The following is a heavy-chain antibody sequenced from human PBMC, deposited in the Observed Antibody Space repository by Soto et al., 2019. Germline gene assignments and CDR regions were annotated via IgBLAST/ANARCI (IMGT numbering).Heavy chain of an antibody. D-gene: IGHD6-25*01. J-gene: IGHJ3*02. Sequence: PGESLKLSCQAFGYNFTHYWVGRVRQMPAKGLEWMGVIYPGDSDISYSPSFQGQVIISADKSISTAYLQWSSLKASDTAMYYCAILSSYIPSGGYYNRHDALDIWGQGAMVT. V-gene: IGHV5-51*01. CDR3: AILSSYIPSGGYYNRHDALDI. CDR2: IYPGDSDI. CDR1: GYNFTHYW.